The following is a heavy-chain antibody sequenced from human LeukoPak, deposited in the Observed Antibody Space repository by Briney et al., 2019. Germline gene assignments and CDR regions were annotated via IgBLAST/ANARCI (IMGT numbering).Heavy chain of an antibody. D-gene: IGHD6-13*01. CDR3: AKAFDAYTSSRRQNWFDP. CDR1: GFTFSGYA. CDR2: ISGSGVTI. V-gene: IGHV3-23*01. Sequence: GGSLRLSCAASGFTFSGYAMSWVRQAPGKGLEWVSGISGSGVTIFYADSVKGRFTISRDNSKNTLCLQMNSLRAEDTAVYYCAKAFDAYTSSRRQNWFDPWGQGTLVTVSS. J-gene: IGHJ5*02.